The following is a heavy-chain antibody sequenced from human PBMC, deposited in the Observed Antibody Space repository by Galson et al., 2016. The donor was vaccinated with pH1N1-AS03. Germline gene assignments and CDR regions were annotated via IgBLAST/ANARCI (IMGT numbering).Heavy chain of an antibody. Sequence: SVKVSCKVSGYTLTELSMHWVRQGPGKGLEWMGGFDPEDGEAIYAQKFQGRVTLTVDTSTDTAYMEVSRLKSEDMAVYYCATGLSVAGTPYEYYGVDVWGQGTTVIVSS. CDR1: GYTLTELS. D-gene: IGHD6-19*01. CDR2: FDPEDGEA. J-gene: IGHJ6*02. CDR3: ATGLSVAGTPYEYYGVDV. V-gene: IGHV1-24*01.